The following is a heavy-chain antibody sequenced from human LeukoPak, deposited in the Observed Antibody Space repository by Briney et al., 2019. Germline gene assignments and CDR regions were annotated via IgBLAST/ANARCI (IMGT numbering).Heavy chain of an antibody. CDR1: GYSISSGYY. D-gene: IGHD3-22*01. J-gene: IGHJ3*02. Sequence: SETLSLTCTVSGYSISSGYYWGWIRQPPGKGLEWIGSIYHSGSTYYNPSLKSRVTISVDTSKNQFSLKLSSVTAADTAVYYCARVYRTMIVVEALGAFDIWGQGTMVTVSS. CDR2: IYHSGST. CDR3: ARVYRTMIVVEALGAFDI. V-gene: IGHV4-38-2*02.